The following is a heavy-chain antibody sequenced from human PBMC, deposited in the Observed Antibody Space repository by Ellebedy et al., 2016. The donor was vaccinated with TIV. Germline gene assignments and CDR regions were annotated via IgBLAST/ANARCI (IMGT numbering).Heavy chain of an antibody. V-gene: IGHV4-30-2*01. CDR3: ARLYNWFDP. J-gene: IGHJ5*02. CDR2: IYHSGST. CDR1: GYSISSGGYS. Sequence: SETLSLTCTVSGYSISSGGYSWSWIRQPPGKGLEWIGYIYHSGSTYYNPSLKSRVTISVDRSKKQFSLKLSSVTAADTAVYYCARLYNWFDPWGQGTLVTVSS.